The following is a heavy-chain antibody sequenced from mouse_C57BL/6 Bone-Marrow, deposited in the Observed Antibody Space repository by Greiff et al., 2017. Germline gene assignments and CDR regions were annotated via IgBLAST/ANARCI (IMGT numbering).Heavy chain of an antibody. CDR2: IHPNSGST. Sequence: LVESGAELVKPGASVKLSCKASGYTFTSYWMHWVKQRPGQGLEWIGMIHPNSGSTKYNEKFKSKATLTVDKSSSTAYMQLSSLTSEDSAVYYCARLYGSRGYFDVWGTGTTVTVSS. CDR3: ARLYGSRGYFDV. CDR1: GYTFTSYW. D-gene: IGHD1-1*01. V-gene: IGHV1-64*01. J-gene: IGHJ1*03.